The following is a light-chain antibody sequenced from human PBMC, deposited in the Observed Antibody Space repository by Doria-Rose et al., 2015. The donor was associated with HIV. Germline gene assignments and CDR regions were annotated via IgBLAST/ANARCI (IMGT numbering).Light chain of an antibody. CDR2: DGS. CDR1: QSFSSTY. Sequence: FTQSPGTLSLSPGERATLSCRASQSFSSTYLAWYQQKPGQAPSLLIYDGSTRATGTPDRFSASGSGTDFTLTISRLEPEDFALYYCHQYGTSWTFGQGTKVEI. CDR3: HQYGTSWT. J-gene: IGKJ1*01. V-gene: IGKV3-20*01.